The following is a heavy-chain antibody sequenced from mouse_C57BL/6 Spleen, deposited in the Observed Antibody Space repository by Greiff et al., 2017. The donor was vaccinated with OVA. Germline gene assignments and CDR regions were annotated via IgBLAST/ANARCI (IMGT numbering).Heavy chain of an antibody. CDR1: GYSITSGYY. Sequence: VQLQQSGPGLVKPSQSLSLTCSVTGYSITSGYYWNWIRQFPGNKLEWMGYISYDGSNNYNPSLKNRISITRDTSKNQFFLKLNSVTTEDTATYYCARHWDERDYWGQGTTLTVSS. D-gene: IGHD4-1*01. CDR2: ISYDGSN. CDR3: ARHWDERDY. V-gene: IGHV3-6*01. J-gene: IGHJ2*01.